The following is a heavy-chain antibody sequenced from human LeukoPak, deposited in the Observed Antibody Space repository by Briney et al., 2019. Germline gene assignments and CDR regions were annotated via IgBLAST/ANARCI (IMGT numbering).Heavy chain of an antibody. Sequence: SETLTLTCTVSSVTISSSSSYWGWIRQPQGKGLGWIGSIYYSGSTYYSPSLRSRVTISVDTSKNQFSLKLTSVTAADTAVYYCARGGLEGGWYAGDYWGQGTLVTVSS. V-gene: IGHV4-39*01. D-gene: IGHD6-19*01. J-gene: IGHJ4*02. CDR3: ARGGLEGGWYAGDY. CDR2: IYYSGST. CDR1: SVTISSSSSY.